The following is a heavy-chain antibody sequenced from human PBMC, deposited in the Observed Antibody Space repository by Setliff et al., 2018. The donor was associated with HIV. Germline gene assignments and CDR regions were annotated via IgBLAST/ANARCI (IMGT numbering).Heavy chain of an antibody. D-gene: IGHD3-3*01. CDR3: TNGYYVWFFDV. CDR2: IKSKTDGGTT. CDR1: GFAFSGHQ. Sequence: GGSLRLSCAASGFAFSGHQMSWVRQAPGKGLEWVGRIKSKTDGGTTDYAARVKGRFSISRDDSKDTLYLQMSSLKTDDTAVYYCTNGYYVWFFDVWGRGTLVTVSS. J-gene: IGHJ2*01. V-gene: IGHV3-15*01.